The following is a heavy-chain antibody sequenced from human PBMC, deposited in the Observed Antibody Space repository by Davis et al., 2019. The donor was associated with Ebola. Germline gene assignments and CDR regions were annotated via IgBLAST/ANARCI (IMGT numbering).Heavy chain of an antibody. Sequence: PSETLSLTCTVSGYSISSGYYWGWIRQPPGKGLEWIGSIYHSGSTYYNPSLKSRVTISVDTSKNQFSLKLSSVTAADTAVYYCARGTLVGAHDYWGQGTLVTVSS. V-gene: IGHV4-38-2*02. CDR1: GYSISSGYY. CDR2: IYHSGST. CDR3: ARGTLVGAHDY. D-gene: IGHD1-26*01. J-gene: IGHJ4*02.